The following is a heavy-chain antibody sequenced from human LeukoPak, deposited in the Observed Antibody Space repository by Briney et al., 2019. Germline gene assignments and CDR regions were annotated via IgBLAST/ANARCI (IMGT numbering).Heavy chain of an antibody. CDR3: ARERRGRYYDSSGYVFDY. Sequence: SETLSLTCAVYGGSFSGYYWSWIRQPPGKGLEWIGEINHSGSTNYNPSLESRVTISVDTSKNQFSLKLSSVTAADTAVYYCARERRGRYYDSSGYVFDYWGQGTLVTVSS. V-gene: IGHV4-34*01. J-gene: IGHJ4*02. D-gene: IGHD3-22*01. CDR2: INHSGST. CDR1: GGSFSGYY.